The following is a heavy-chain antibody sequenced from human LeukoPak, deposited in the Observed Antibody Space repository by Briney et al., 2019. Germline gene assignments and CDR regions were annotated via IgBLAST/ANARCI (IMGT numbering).Heavy chain of an antibody. CDR2: IKQDGSEK. V-gene: IGHV3-7*01. J-gene: IGHJ4*02. Sequence: GGSLRLSCAASGFTFSSYWMSWVRQAPGKGLEWAANIKQDGSEKYYVDSVKGRFTISRDNAKNSLYLQMISLRAEDTAVYYCARVGGRYSPLGYWGQGTLVTVSS. CDR1: GFTFSSYW. D-gene: IGHD3-16*02. CDR3: ARVGGRYSPLGY.